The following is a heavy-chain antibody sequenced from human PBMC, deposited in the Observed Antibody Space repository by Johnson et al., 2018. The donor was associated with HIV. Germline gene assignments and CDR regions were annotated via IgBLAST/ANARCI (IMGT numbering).Heavy chain of an antibody. J-gene: IGHJ3*02. Sequence: VQVVESGGGVVRPGGSLRLSCAASGFTFDDYTMHWVRQAPGKGLEWVSLLSWDGGRTYYADSVKGRFTISRDKSKNSLYLQMNSLRTEDTALYYCAKGGTVTTDAFDIWGQGTMVTVSS. D-gene: IGHD4-17*01. CDR3: AKGGTVTTDAFDI. V-gene: IGHV3-43*01. CDR1: GFTFDDYT. CDR2: LSWDGGRT.